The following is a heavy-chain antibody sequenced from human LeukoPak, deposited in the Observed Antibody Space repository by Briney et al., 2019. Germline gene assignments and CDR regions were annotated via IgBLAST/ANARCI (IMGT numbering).Heavy chain of an antibody. D-gene: IGHD3-22*01. J-gene: IGHJ5*02. CDR1: GYTFTGYY. CDR3: ARRNYYDINTFDP. V-gene: IGHV1-2*02. Sequence: GASVKVSCKASGYTFTGYYLHWVRQAPGQGLEWMGWINPNSGGTNYAQKFQGRVTMTRDTSISTAYMELSRLRSDDTAVYYCARRNYYDINTFDPWGQGTLVTVSS. CDR2: INPNSGGT.